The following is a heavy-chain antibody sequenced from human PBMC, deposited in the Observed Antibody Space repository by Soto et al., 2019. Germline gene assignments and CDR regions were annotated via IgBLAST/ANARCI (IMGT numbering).Heavy chain of an antibody. D-gene: IGHD2-2*01. CDR1: GGSFSGYY. CDR2: INHSGST. CDR3: AREGSTSPYYYYYMDV. V-gene: IGHV4-34*01. Sequence: SETLSLTCAVYGGSFSGYYWSWIRQPPGKGLEWIGEINHSGSTNYNPSLKGRVTISVDTSKNQFSLKLSSVTAADTAVYYCAREGSTSPYYYYYMDVWGKGATVTVSS. J-gene: IGHJ6*03.